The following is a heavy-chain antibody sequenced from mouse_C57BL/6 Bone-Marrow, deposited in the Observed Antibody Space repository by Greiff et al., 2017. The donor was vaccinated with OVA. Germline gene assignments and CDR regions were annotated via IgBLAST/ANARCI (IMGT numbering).Heavy chain of an antibody. CDR1: GFNIKDDY. CDR3: TTVSIYYYVFDY. J-gene: IGHJ2*01. CDR2: IDPENGDT. V-gene: IGHV14-4*01. Sequence: EVQLQQSGAELVRPGASVKLSCTASGFNIKDDYMHWVKQRPEQGLEWIGWIDPENGDTEYASKFQGKATITADTSSNTAYLQLSSLTSEDTAVYYCTTVSIYYYVFDYWGQGTTLTVSS. D-gene: IGHD1-1*01.